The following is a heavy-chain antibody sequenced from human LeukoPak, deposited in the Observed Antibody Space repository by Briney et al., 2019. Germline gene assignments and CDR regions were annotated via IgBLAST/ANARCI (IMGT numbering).Heavy chain of an antibody. V-gene: IGHV3-30*02. D-gene: IGHD6-13*01. J-gene: IGHJ4*02. CDR3: AMSSAGYSSSWYCDY. Sequence: PGGSLRLSCEASGFTFSNYSMNWVRQAPGKGLEWVAVIRYDGSNKYYADSVKGRFTISRDNSKNTLYLQMNSLRAEDTAVYYCAMSSAGYSSSWYCDYWGQGTLVTVSS. CDR1: GFTFSNYS. CDR2: IRYDGSNK.